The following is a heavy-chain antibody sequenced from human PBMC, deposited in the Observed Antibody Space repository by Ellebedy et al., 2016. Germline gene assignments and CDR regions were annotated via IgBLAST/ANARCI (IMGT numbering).Heavy chain of an antibody. Sequence: GGSLRLSXAASGFAFNTYWMHWVRQVPGKGLEWVSHINGDGSSTTYADSVKGRFTISRDNAKTTLYLQMNSLRAEDTAVYYCAKVDSPGYCSSGTCYFDYWGLGTLVTVSS. CDR1: GFAFNTYW. CDR3: AKVDSPGYCSSGTCYFDY. CDR2: INGDGSST. J-gene: IGHJ4*02. D-gene: IGHD2-15*01. V-gene: IGHV3-74*01.